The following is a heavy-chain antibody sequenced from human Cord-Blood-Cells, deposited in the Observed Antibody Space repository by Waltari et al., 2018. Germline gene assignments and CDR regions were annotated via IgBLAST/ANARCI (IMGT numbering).Heavy chain of an antibody. Sequence: QVQLQQWGAGLLKPSETLSLTCAVYGGSFSGYYWSWIRQPPGKGLEWIGEINHSGSTNYNPSLKSRVTISVDTSKIQFSLKLSSVAAADTAVYYCARGHGELLSSTSCFDYWGQGTLVTVSS. CDR3: ARGHGELLSSTSCFDY. J-gene: IGHJ4*02. CDR2: INHSGST. D-gene: IGHD2-2*01. V-gene: IGHV4-34*01. CDR1: GGSFSGYY.